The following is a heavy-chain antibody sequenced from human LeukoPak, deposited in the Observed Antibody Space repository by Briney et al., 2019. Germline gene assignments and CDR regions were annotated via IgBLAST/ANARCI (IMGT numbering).Heavy chain of an antibody. CDR3: ARALRYCSSTSCYEYYYYYGMDV. J-gene: IGHJ6*02. CDR2: IYYSGST. D-gene: IGHD2-2*01. Sequence: SETLSLTCTVSGGSISSYYWSWIRQPPGKGLEWIGYIYYSGSTNYNPSLKSRVTISVDTSKNQFSLKLSSVTAADTAVYYCARALRYCSSTSCYEYYYYYGMDVRGQGTTVTVSS. CDR1: GGSISSYY. V-gene: IGHV4-59*01.